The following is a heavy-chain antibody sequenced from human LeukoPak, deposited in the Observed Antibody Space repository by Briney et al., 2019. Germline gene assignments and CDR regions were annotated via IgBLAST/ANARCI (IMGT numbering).Heavy chain of an antibody. V-gene: IGHV4-4*07. D-gene: IGHD6-13*01. CDR3: ARVSALYSSWYQETIYYFDY. J-gene: IGHJ4*02. Sequence: SETLSLTCTVSGGSISSYYWSWIRQPAGKGLEWIGRIYTSGSTNYNPSLKSRVTMSVDTSKNQFSLKLSSVTAADTAVYYCARVSALYSSWYQETIYYFDYWGQGTLVTVSS. CDR2: IYTSGST. CDR1: GGSISSYY.